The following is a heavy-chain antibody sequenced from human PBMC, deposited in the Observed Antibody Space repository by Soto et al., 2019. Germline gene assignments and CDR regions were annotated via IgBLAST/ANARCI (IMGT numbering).Heavy chain of an antibody. CDR1: GFTFTRYS. V-gene: IGHV3-21*06. CDR2: ISSTTNYI. J-gene: IGHJ4*02. CDR3: ARESEDLTSNFDY. Sequence: GGSLRLSCAASGFTFTRYSMNWVRQAPGKGLEWVSSISSTTNYIYYGDSMRGRFTISRDNAKNSLYLEMNSLRAEDTAVYYCARESEDLTSNFDYWGQGTLVTVS.